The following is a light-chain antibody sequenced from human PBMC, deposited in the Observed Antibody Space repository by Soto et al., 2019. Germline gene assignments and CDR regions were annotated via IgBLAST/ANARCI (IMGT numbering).Light chain of an antibody. CDR2: DTD. Sequence: QTVVTQEPSLTVSPGGTVTLTCGSNSGAVTRGHYPYWFQQKPGQAPRTLIFDTDNEHRWTTARFSGSLIGAKAALTLAGAQPEDEADYYCLLSYRGARLLGGGTKLTVL. CDR1: SGAVTRGHY. V-gene: IGLV7-46*01. CDR3: LLSYRGARL. J-gene: IGLJ2*01.